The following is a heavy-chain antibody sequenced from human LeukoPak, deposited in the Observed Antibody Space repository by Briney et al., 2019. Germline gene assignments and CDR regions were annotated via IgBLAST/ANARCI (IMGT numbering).Heavy chain of an antibody. D-gene: IGHD1-26*01. V-gene: IGHV4-4*07. Sequence: KPSETLSLTCTVSGGSISSYHWSWIRQPAGKGLEWIGRIYTSGSTNYNPSLKSRVTMSVDTSKNQFSLKLSSVTAADTAVYYCARIVGATSRGAFDIWGQGTMVTVSS. J-gene: IGHJ3*02. CDR1: GGSISSYH. CDR2: IYTSGST. CDR3: ARIVGATSRGAFDI.